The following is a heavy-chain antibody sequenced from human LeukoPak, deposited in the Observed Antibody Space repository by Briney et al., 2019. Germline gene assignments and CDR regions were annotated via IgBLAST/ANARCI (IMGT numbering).Heavy chain of an antibody. D-gene: IGHD2-2*01. Sequence: GGSLRLSCAATGFTFRSHAMNWVRQAPGKGLEWVSGIGDSGGRTYYADSVTGRFTISRDNSKDTLYLQMNSLGAADTAVYYCAKDGGGYCNNSSCWGQGTLVTVSS. CDR3: AKDGGGYCNNSSC. V-gene: IGHV3-23*01. CDR1: GFTFRSHA. J-gene: IGHJ4*02. CDR2: IGDSGGRT.